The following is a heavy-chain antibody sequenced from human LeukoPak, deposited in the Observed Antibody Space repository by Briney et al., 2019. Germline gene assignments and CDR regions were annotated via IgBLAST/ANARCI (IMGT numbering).Heavy chain of an antibody. CDR3: AKERSLEIAVAGTIFDY. J-gene: IGHJ4*02. CDR2: IYSGGDT. CDR1: GFSVSSNY. Sequence: GGSLRLSCAASGFSVSSNYMGWVRQAPGKGLEWVSVIYSGGDTYYADSVKGRFTISRDNSKNMIYLEMSSLKAEDTAVYYCAKERSLEIAVAGTIFDYWGQGTLVTVSS. V-gene: IGHV3-66*01. D-gene: IGHD6-19*01.